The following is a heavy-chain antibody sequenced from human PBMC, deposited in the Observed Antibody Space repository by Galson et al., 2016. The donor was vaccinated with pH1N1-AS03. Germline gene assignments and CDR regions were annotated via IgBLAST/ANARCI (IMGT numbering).Heavy chain of an antibody. J-gene: IGHJ4*02. D-gene: IGHD3-22*01. Sequence: SVKVSCKASGSTFSNYAISWMRQAPGQGLEWMGGIHPIFGTPSHAQKFRGRLTVTADASTSAAYMELSSRTSEDTAIYYCARDRHYDSSGRYFYESEHWGQGTLVIVSS. CDR2: IHPIFGTP. CDR1: GSTFSNYA. CDR3: ARDRHYDSSGRYFYESEH. V-gene: IGHV1-69*13.